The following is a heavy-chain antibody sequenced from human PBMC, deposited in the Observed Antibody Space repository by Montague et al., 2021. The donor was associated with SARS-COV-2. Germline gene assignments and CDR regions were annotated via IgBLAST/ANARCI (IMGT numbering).Heavy chain of an antibody. CDR2: IYWDGDQ. CDR1: GFSLNTDGVG. J-gene: IGHJ3*01. CDR3: ARRYDFYRAEAFDV. D-gene: IGHD3-3*01. V-gene: IGHV2-5*02. Sequence: PALVKPTQTLTLTCVFSGFSLNTDGVGVAWIRRPPGKALEWLALIYWDGDQRHPPSLKTRLTITKDTSKNRVVLTMTNLDPVDTATYYCARRYDFYRAEAFDVWGQGTMLTVSS.